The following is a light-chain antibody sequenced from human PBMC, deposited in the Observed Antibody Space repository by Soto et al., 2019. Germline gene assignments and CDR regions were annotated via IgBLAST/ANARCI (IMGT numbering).Light chain of an antibody. CDR3: CSYAGSYTHV. V-gene: IGLV2-11*01. CDR2: DVT. CDR1: SSDVGGYNF. J-gene: IGLJ1*01. Sequence: QSVLTQSRSVSGSPGQSVTIPCTGTSSDVGGYNFVSWFQQYPGKAPKLIIYDVTKRPSGVPDRFSGSKSDNTASLTISGLQTDDEAHYYCCSYAGSYTHVFGTGTKVTVL.